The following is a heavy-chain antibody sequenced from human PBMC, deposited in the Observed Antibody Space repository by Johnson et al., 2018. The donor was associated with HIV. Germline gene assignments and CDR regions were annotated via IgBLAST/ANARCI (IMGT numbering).Heavy chain of an antibody. CDR3: AKVDCGGDTCAGYDPVDL. D-gene: IGHD2-21*01. V-gene: IGHV3-30*19. J-gene: IGHJ3*01. Sequence: QVQLVESGGGVAQPGGSLRLSCVASGFTFSSYGMHWVRQAPGKGLEWVAVISYDGSNKYYADSVRGRFTISRDNAKYTVDLQMNSLRVEDTAVYYCAKVDCGGDTCAGYDPVDLWGQGTLVTVSS. CDR1: GFTFSSYG. CDR2: ISYDGSNK.